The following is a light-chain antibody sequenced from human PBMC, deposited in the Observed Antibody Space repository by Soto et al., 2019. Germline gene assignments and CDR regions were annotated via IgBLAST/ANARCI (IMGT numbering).Light chain of an antibody. CDR1: SSDVWNYNL. CDR3: CSYVDRNVYV. Sequence: QSVLTQPASASGSPGQSITISCTGTSSDVWNYNLLSWYRQHPDKAPELMIYQNSQRPSGVSNRFCGSKSGNTAALTISGLQAEDEADYYCCSYVDRNVYVFGTGTKLTVL. J-gene: IGLJ1*01. V-gene: IGLV2-23*01. CDR2: QNS.